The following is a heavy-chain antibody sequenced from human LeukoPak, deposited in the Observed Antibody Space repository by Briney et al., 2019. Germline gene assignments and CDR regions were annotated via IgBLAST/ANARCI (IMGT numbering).Heavy chain of an antibody. CDR3: ARGKLYSSGY. V-gene: IGHV3-7*01. J-gene: IGHJ4*02. CDR2: IKQDGSEK. Sequence: GSLRLSCAASGFTFSSHWMSWVRQAPGKGLEWVANIKQDGSEKYYVDSVKGRFTISRDNAKNSLYLQMNSLRDEDTAVYYCARGKLYSSGYWGQGTLVTVSS. CDR1: GFTFSSHW. D-gene: IGHD6-19*01.